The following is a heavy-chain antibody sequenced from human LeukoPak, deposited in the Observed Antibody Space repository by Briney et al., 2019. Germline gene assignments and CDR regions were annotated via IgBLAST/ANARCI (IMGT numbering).Heavy chain of an antibody. CDR3: ARESRGGYAFDI. Sequence: KSSETLSLTCTVSGGSISSYYWSWIRQPPGKGLVWIGDIYYSGRTNYNPSLNSRVTISVDTSKNQFSLKLSSVTAADTAVYYCARESRGGYAFDIWGQGTMVTVSS. CDR2: IYYSGRT. J-gene: IGHJ3*02. CDR1: GGSISSYY. V-gene: IGHV4-59*01.